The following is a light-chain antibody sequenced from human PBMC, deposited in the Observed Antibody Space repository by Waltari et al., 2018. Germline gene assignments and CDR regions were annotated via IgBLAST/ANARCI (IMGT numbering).Light chain of an antibody. J-gene: IGLJ2*01. Sequence: SFDLTQPPSVSVFPVQTAIIPFSGDKFGQKYVFWYRQKTGQSHVLVMYEDNRRPSGIPERVSGSNSGNTATLTISETQVMDDAYYYCQVWDSSTDVVFGGGTKLTVL. CDR3: QVWDSSTDVV. CDR2: EDN. CDR1: KFGQKY. V-gene: IGLV3-1*01.